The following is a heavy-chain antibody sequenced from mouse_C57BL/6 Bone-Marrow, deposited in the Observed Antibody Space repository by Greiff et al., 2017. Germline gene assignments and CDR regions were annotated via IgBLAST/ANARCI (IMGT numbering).Heavy chain of an antibody. V-gene: IGHV7-4*01. CDR1: GFTFTDYY. Sequence: EVKLMESGGGLVQPGASLRLSCAASGFTFTDYYMSWVRQPPGKAPEWLALIRNKTNGYTTEYTASVKGRFTISRATSQNTLYLQMNILSAEVSATYYCVKGPTNWDEDFDYWGQGTTLTVSS. CDR2: IRNKTNGYTT. J-gene: IGHJ2*01. D-gene: IGHD4-1*01. CDR3: VKGPTNWDEDFDY.